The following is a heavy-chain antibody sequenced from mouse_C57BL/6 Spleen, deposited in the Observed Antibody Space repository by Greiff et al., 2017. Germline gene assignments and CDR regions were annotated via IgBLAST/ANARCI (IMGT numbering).Heavy chain of an antibody. J-gene: IGHJ2*01. CDR3: AREIYYYGLDY. CDR2: INYDGSST. CDR1: GFTFSDYY. V-gene: IGHV5-16*01. D-gene: IGHD1-1*01. Sequence: EVQLVESEGGLVQPGSSMKLSCTASGFTFSDYYMAWVRQVPEKGLEWVANINYDGSSTYYLDSLKSRFIISRDNAKNILYLQMSSLKSEDTATYYCAREIYYYGLDYWGQGTTLTVSS.